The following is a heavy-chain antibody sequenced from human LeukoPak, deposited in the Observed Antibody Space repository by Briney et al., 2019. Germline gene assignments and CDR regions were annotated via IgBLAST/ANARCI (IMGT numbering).Heavy chain of an antibody. CDR2: IIPIFVTS. CDR3: ARDKWWFGELLSSYYYYYMDV. D-gene: IGHD3-10*01. Sequence: SVKXXCKASGGTFISYAISWVRQAPGQGLEGMGGIIPIFVTSNYAHNFQHRVTITPYESTSTAYMELSSLRSEHTAVYYCARDKWWFGELLSSYYYYYMDVWGKGTTVTVSS. V-gene: IGHV1-69*13. J-gene: IGHJ6*03. CDR1: GGTFISYA.